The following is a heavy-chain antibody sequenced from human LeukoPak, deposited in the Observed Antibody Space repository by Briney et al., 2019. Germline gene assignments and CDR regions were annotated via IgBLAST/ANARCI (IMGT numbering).Heavy chain of an antibody. V-gene: IGHV4-39*01. CDR3: AIHAGSSSIWFDFDY. D-gene: IGHD6-13*01. CDR1: GASIGASIYY. Sequence: PSETLSLTCTVSGASIGASIYYWGWIRQPPGKGLEWIGSIYYRGSTYYNPSLKSRVTLSVDTSKNQFSLKLSSVTAADTAVYYCAIHAGSSSIWFDFDYWGQGTLVTVSS. CDR2: IYYRGST. J-gene: IGHJ4*02.